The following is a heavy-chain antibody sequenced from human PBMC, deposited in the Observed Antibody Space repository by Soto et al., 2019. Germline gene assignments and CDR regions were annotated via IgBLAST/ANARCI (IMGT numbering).Heavy chain of an antibody. Sequence: ASVKVSCKASGYTFTSYAMHWVRQAPGQRLEWMGWINAGNGNTKYSQKFQGRVTITRDTSASTAYMELSSLRSDDTAVYYCARDSIMITFGGVILDYWGQGTLVTVSS. V-gene: IGHV1-3*01. D-gene: IGHD3-16*01. CDR3: ARDSIMITFGGVILDY. J-gene: IGHJ4*02. CDR1: GYTFTSYA. CDR2: INAGNGNT.